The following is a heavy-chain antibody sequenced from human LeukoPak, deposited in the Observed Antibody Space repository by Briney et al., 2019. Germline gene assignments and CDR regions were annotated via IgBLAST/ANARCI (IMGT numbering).Heavy chain of an antibody. CDR1: GGSISSYY. CDR3: ARGLYGGKSQDYFDY. V-gene: IGHV4-4*07. CDR2: IYNNENT. D-gene: IGHD4-23*01. Sequence: PSETLSLTCTVSGGSISSYYWSWIRQPAGKGLEWIGRIYNNENTDYNPSLKSRVTMSVDMSKNQFSLKLSSVTAADTAVYYCARGLYGGKSQDYFDYWGQGTLVTVSS. J-gene: IGHJ4*02.